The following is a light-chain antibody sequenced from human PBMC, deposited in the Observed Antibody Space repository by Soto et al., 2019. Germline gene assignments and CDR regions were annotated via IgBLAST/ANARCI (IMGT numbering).Light chain of an antibody. Sequence: QSALTQPASVSGSPGQSITISCTGTSRDVGGYNYVSWYQQHPGKAPKLMIYDVSHRPSGVSNRFSGSKSGNTASLTISGLQAEDEADYSCSSYTSSSFYVFGTGTKVNVL. J-gene: IGLJ1*01. CDR1: SRDVGGYNY. CDR2: DVS. V-gene: IGLV2-14*01. CDR3: SSYTSSSFYV.